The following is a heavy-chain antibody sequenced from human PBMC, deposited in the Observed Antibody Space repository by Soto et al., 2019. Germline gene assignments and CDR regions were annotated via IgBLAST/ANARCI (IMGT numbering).Heavy chain of an antibody. CDR3: ATPPTFYYYDSSGYYNY. CDR1: GGTFSSYA. D-gene: IGHD3-22*01. V-gene: IGHV1-69*13. J-gene: IGHJ4*02. CDR2: IIPIFGTA. Sequence: VKVSCKASGGTFSSYAISWVRQAPGQGLEWMGGIIPIFGTANYAQKFRGRVTITADESTSTAYMELSSLRSEDTAVYYCATPPTFYYYDSSGYYNYWGQGTLVTVSS.